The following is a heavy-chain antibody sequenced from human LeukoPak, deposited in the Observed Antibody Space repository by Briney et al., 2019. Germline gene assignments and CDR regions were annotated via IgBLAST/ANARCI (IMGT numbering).Heavy chain of an antibody. CDR1: GYTFTGYY. J-gene: IGHJ4*02. CDR2: INPNSGGT. V-gene: IGHV1-2*02. Sequence: GASVKVSCKASGYTFTGYYMHWVRQAPGQGLEWMGWINPNSGGTNYAQKFQGRVTMTRDTSISTVFMELSSLRSDDTAFYYCARNSRVASTSGLNYWGQGTLVTVSS. D-gene: IGHD4-23*01. CDR3: ARNSRVASTSGLNY.